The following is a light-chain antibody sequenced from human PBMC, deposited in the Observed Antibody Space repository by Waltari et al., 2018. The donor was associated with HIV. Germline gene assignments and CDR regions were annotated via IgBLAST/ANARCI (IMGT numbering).Light chain of an antibody. CDR1: QDITGF. Sequence: DVPMPQSPSSPSVFIGDGVLLPCRASQDITGFLAWFQHRPGTAPKSLIYGTSTLQSGVPSSKFSGSGSGTEFILTITNLQPGDTGTYYCQQYSAYPLTFGGGTKVEI. CDR2: GTS. J-gene: IGKJ4*01. V-gene: IGKV1-16*02. CDR3: QQYSAYPLT.